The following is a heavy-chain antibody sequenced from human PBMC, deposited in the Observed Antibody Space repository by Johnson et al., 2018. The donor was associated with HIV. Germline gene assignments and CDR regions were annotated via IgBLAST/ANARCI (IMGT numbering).Heavy chain of an antibody. J-gene: IGHJ3*02. Sequence: VQLVESWGGVVQPGRSLRLSCEASGFTFTNYWIYWVRQAQGKGLVFVSRINNDGSATTYADSVKGRFTISRDNAKSTLFLQMNSLRAEDTAVYYCARGGNNHAFDIWGQGTMVTVSS. CDR2: INNDGSAT. CDR3: ARGGNNHAFDI. D-gene: IGHD5-24*01. V-gene: IGHV3-74*02. CDR1: GFTFTNYW.